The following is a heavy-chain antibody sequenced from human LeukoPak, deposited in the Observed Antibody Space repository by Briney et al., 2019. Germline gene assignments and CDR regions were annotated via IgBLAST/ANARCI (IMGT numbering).Heavy chain of an antibody. Sequence: GGSLRLSCAASGFTFSDYYMSWIRQAPGKGLEWVSYISSSGSTIYYADSVKGRFTISRDNARNSLYLQMNSLRAEDTAVYYCVRRLIAVAGPLDYWGQGTLVTVSS. CDR3: VRRLIAVAGPLDY. J-gene: IGHJ4*02. CDR1: GFTFSDYY. D-gene: IGHD6-19*01. V-gene: IGHV3-11*04. CDR2: ISSSGSTI.